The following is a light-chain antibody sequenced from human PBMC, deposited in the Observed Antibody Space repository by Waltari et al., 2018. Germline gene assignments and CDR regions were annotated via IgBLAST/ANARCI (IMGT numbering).Light chain of an antibody. CDR1: SLRTYY. CDR2: GKN. V-gene: IGLV3-19*01. J-gene: IGLJ3*02. CDR3: YSRDSSGPHQV. Sequence: SSELTQDPAVSVALGQTARITCQGDSLRTYYASWYQQKPGQAPVLVISGKNNRPSGIPDRFSGSRSGNTASLTITGAQAEDEADYYCYSRDSSGPHQVFGGGTKLTVL.